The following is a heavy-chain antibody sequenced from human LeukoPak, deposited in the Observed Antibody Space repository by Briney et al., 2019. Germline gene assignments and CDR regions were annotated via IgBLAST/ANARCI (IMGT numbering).Heavy chain of an antibody. Sequence: GASVKVSCKASGGTFSSYAISWVRQAPGQGLEWMGGIIPIFGTANYAQKFQGRVTITRNTSISTAYMELSSLRSEDTAVYYCARGPYDSSGNDYWGQGTLVTVSS. CDR3: ARGPYDSSGNDY. V-gene: IGHV1-69*05. CDR2: IIPIFGTA. J-gene: IGHJ4*02. CDR1: GGTFSSYA. D-gene: IGHD3-22*01.